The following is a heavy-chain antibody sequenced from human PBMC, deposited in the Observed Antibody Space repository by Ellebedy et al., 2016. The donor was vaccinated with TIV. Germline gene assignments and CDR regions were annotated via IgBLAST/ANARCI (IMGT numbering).Heavy chain of an antibody. CDR2: IYSDGST. CDR1: GFTFSSYA. CDR3: AREPVPTWAYDY. D-gene: IGHD2-21*01. J-gene: IGHJ4*02. V-gene: IGHV3-66*01. Sequence: PGGSLRLSCAASGFTFSSYAMSWVRQTPGKGLEWVSDIYSDGSTYYHDSVRGRFTISRDNSKNTLYLQMNSLTVEDTAVYFCAREPVPTWAYDYWGQGTLVTVSS.